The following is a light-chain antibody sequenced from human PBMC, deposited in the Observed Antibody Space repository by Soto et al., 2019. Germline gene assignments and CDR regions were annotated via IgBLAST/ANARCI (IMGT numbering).Light chain of an antibody. CDR1: QSISSY. CDR2: AAS. J-gene: IGKJ1*01. CDR3: QQSYDVWT. V-gene: IGKV1-39*01. Sequence: DIQMTQSPSSLSASVGDRVTITCRGSQSISSYLNWYQQKPGKAPKLLIYAASSLQSGVPSRFSGSGSGTDFTLTISSLQPEDFATYYCQQSYDVWTFGQGTKVEIK.